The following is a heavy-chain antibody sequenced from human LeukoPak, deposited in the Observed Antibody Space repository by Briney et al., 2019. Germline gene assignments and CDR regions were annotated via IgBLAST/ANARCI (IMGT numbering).Heavy chain of an antibody. J-gene: IGHJ4*02. CDR2: INRSGST. CDR1: GGSFSDYY. D-gene: IGHD5-12*01. Sequence: SETLSLTRAVYGGSFSDYYWTWVRQSPGKGLEWIGEINRSGSTNYNPSLKSRVTISADTSKSQFSLKVTSVTAADTALYYCARVAHPSRNGYYLGYWGQGTLVTISS. CDR3: ARVAHPSRNGYYLGY. V-gene: IGHV4-34*01.